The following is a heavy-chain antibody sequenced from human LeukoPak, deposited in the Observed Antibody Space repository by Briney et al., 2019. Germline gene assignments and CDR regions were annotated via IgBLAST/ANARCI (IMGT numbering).Heavy chain of an antibody. J-gene: IGHJ4*02. CDR2: IKSKTDGGTT. CDR3: ITGPYDFWSGYRGVY. CDR1: GFTFSNAW. D-gene: IGHD3-3*01. Sequence: GGSLRLSCAASGFTFSNAWMSWVRQAPGKGLEGVGRIKSKTDGGTTDYAAPVKGRFTISRDDSKNTLYLQMNNLKTEDTAVYYCITGPYDFWSGYRGVYWGQGILVTVSS. V-gene: IGHV3-15*01.